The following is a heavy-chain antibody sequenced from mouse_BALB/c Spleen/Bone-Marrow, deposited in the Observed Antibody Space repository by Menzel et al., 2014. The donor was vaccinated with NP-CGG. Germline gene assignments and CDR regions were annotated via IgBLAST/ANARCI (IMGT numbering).Heavy chain of an antibody. V-gene: IGHV1-4*01. Sequence: VQLQQSGAGLARPGASLKMSCKASGYTFTSYTIHWVKQRPGQGLEWIGYINPSSGFTNYNQKFTDKATLTADKSSSTAYMQLSSLTSEDSAVYYCARPYSCGYDCWGQGTTLTVSS. J-gene: IGHJ2*01. D-gene: IGHD1-2*01. CDR1: GYTFTSYT. CDR3: ARPYSCGYDC. CDR2: INPSSGFT.